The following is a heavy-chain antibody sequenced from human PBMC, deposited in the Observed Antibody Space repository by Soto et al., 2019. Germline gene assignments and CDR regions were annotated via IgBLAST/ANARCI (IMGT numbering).Heavy chain of an antibody. CDR3: SRRLKLGADYYGMDV. V-gene: IGHV6-1*01. CDR2: TFYRSKWYY. Sequence: ISGDSVSSTSAAWNWIRQSPSRGLEWLGRTFYRSKWYYDYAVSVKSRITINPYTSKNQFSLQLNSVTPEDTAVYYCSRRLKLGADYYGMDVWGQGTTVTVSS. CDR1: GDSVSSTSAA. D-gene: IGHD1-26*01. J-gene: IGHJ6*02.